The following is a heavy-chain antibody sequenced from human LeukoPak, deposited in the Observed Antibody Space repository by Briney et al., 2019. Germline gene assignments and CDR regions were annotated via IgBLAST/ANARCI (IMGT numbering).Heavy chain of an antibody. D-gene: IGHD6-19*01. Sequence: SETLSLTCTVSGGSISSYYWSWIRQPPGEGLEWIGYIYYSGSTNYNPSLKSRVTISVDTSKNQFSLKLSSVTAADTAVYYCARVAGTDFDYWGQGTLVTVSS. CDR1: GGSISSYY. V-gene: IGHV4-59*01. CDR2: IYYSGST. CDR3: ARVAGTDFDY. J-gene: IGHJ4*02.